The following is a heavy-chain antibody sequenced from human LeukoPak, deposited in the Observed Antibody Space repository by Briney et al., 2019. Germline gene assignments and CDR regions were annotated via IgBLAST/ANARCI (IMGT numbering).Heavy chain of an antibody. D-gene: IGHD1-26*01. CDR1: GFTFSSYT. Sequence: GGSLRLSCAASGFTFSSYTMNWVRQPPGKGLEWVSNIGTSSTTIYYADSVKGRFTISRDNSKNTLYLQMNSLRAEDTAVYYCAKDPGRNWGQGTLVTVSS. CDR2: IGTSSTTI. V-gene: IGHV3-48*01. CDR3: AKDPGRN. J-gene: IGHJ4*02.